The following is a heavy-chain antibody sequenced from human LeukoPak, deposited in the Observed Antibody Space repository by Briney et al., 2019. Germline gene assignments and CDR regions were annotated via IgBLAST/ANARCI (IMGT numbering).Heavy chain of an antibody. CDR3: ARDEYYYASGISAGIDY. V-gene: IGHV1-18*01. CDR1: GYTFTTYG. CDR2: ISAYNGNT. J-gene: IGHJ4*02. Sequence: EASVKVSCKASGYTFTTYGISWVRQAPGQGLEWMGWISAYNGNTNYAQKLQGRVTMTRDTSTSTAYMELRSLRSDDTAVYHCARDEYYYASGISAGIDYWGQGTLVTVSS. D-gene: IGHD3-10*01.